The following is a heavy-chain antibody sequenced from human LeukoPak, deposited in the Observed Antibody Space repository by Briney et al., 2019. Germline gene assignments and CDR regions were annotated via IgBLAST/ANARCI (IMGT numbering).Heavy chain of an antibody. CDR3: ARRRGIAARPGWFDP. D-gene: IGHD6-6*01. CDR2: IYTSGST. CDR1: GGSISSYY. V-gene: IGHV4-4*09. Sequence: SETLSLTCTVPGGSISSYYWSWIRQPPGKGLEWIGYIYTSGSTNYNPSLKSRVTISVDTSKNQFSLKLSSVTAADTAVYYCARRRGIAARPGWFDPWGQGTLVTVSS. J-gene: IGHJ5*02.